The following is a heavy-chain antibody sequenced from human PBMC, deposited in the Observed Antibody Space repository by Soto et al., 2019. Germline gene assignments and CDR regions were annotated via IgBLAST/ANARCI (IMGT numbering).Heavy chain of an antibody. J-gene: IGHJ4*02. V-gene: IGHV4-31*11. CDR3: ARGHYDFWSGYFATIDY. D-gene: IGHD3-3*01. CDR2: IYYTGTT. Sequence: TLSLTCDVSGGSISSGTSYWTWIRQHPGEGLEWIGHIYYTGTTYYNPSLKSRVTISADTSKNQFSLKLTSVTAADTAVYYCARGHYDFWSGYFATIDYWGQGTLVTVSS. CDR1: GGSISSGTSY.